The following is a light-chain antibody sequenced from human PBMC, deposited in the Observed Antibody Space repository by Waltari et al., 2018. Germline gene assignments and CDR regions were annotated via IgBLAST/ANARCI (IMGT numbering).Light chain of an antibody. Sequence: SYELTHPPSVSVSPGQTASLPCPRDCLGNKYVRWLQQRPGQSPVLVIYEDAKRPSGVPARISGSNSENMATLTSSGTQATDEADYYCQAWDPTSHVTFGGGTKLTVL. CDR1: CLGNKY. CDR2: EDA. V-gene: IGLV3-1*01. J-gene: IGLJ2*01. CDR3: QAWDPTSHVT.